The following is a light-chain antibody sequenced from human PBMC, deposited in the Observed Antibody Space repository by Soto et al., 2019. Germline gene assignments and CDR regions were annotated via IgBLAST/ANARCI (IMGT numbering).Light chain of an antibody. CDR1: QSVSSSY. CDR3: QQYGGSPPFT. Sequence: EIVLTQSPGTLSLSPGERATLSCRASQSVSSSYLAWYQQKPGQAPRLLIYGASSRATGIPDRFSGSGSGTAFALNISRLEPENFAVYYWQQYGGSPPFTFGPGTKVDIK. V-gene: IGKV3-20*01. CDR2: GAS. J-gene: IGKJ3*01.